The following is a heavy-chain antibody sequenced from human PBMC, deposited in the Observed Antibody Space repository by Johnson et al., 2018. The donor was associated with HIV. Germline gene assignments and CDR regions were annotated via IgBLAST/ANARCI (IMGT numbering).Heavy chain of an antibody. CDR2: GST. V-gene: IGHV3-48*04. CDR3: ARERASSAFDI. Sequence: GSTYYADSVNGRFTISRDNAKTSLYLQMNSLRVEATAAYYCARERASSAFDIWGQGTMVTVSS. J-gene: IGHJ3*02.